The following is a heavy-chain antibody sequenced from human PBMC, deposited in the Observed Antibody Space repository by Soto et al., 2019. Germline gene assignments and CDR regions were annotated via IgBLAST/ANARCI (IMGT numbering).Heavy chain of an antibody. CDR2: INPNSGGT. J-gene: IGHJ5*02. D-gene: IGHD6-13*01. CDR1: GYTFTGYY. CDR3: ARDWGAYSSSWYAGNWFDP. V-gene: IGHV1-2*04. Sequence: GASVKVSCTASGYTFTGYYMHWVRQAPGQGLEWMGWINPNSGGTNYAQKFQGWVTMTRDTSISTAYMELSRLRSDDTAVYYCARDWGAYSSSWYAGNWFDPWGQGTLVTVSS.